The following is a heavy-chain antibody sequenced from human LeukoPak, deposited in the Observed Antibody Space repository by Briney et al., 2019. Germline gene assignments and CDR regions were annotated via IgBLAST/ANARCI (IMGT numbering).Heavy chain of an antibody. Sequence: ASVKVSCKASGYTFTGYYMHWVRQAPGQGLEWMGWINPNSGGTNYAQKFQGRVTITADKSTSTAYMELSSLRSEDTAVYYCARHYSSPYNWFDPWGQGTLVTVSS. V-gene: IGHV1-2*02. CDR1: GYTFTGYY. J-gene: IGHJ5*02. CDR2: INPNSGGT. CDR3: ARHYSSPYNWFDP. D-gene: IGHD6-6*01.